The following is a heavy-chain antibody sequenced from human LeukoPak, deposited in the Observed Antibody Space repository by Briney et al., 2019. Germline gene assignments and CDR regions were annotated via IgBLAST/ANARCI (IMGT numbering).Heavy chain of an antibody. J-gene: IGHJ4*02. Sequence: PGGSLRLSCAASGFTFSSYSMNWVRQAPGKGLEWVSSISSSSSYIYYADSVKGRFTISRDNAKNSLYLQMNSLRAKDTAVYYCARTGLGSSSWFDYWGQGTLVTVSS. CDR2: ISSSSSYI. CDR3: ARTGLGSSSWFDY. D-gene: IGHD6-13*01. CDR1: GFTFSSYS. V-gene: IGHV3-21*01.